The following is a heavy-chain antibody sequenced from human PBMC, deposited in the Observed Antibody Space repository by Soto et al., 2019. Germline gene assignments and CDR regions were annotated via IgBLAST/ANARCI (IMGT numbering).Heavy chain of an antibody. V-gene: IGHV3-23*01. CDR2: ISGSGGST. J-gene: IGHJ6*02. CDR3: AKASSSWGGMDV. Sequence: LRLSCAASGFTFSSYAMSWVRQAPGKGLEWVSAISGSGGSTYYADSVKGRFTISRDNSKNTLYLQMNSLRAEDTAVYYCAKASSSWGGMDVWGQGTTVTVSS. CDR1: GFTFSSYA. D-gene: IGHD6-13*01.